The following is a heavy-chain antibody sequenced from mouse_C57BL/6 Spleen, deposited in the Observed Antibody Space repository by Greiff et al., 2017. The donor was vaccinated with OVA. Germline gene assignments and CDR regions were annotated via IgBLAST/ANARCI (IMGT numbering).Heavy chain of an antibody. D-gene: IGHD2-2*01. Sequence: QVQLQQPGAELVRPGSSVKLSCKASGYTFTSYWMHWVKQRPIQGLEWIGNIDPSDSETHYNQKFKDKATLTVDKSSSTAYMQLSSLTSEDSAVYYCAREEGSTMVTRNYAMDYWGQGTSVTVSS. CDR3: AREEGSTMVTRNYAMDY. CDR2: IDPSDSET. J-gene: IGHJ4*01. V-gene: IGHV1-52*01. CDR1: GYTFTSYW.